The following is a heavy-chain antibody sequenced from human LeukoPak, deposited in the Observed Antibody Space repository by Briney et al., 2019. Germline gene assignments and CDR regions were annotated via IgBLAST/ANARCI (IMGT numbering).Heavy chain of an antibody. CDR3: ANIAAAGTFDY. V-gene: IGHV3-21*01. J-gene: IGHJ4*02. D-gene: IGHD6-13*01. CDR1: GFTFSSYS. Sequence: GGSLRLSCAASGFTFSSYSMNWVRQAPGEGLEWVSSISSSSSYIYYADSVKGRFTISRDNAKNSLYLQMNSLRAEDTAVYYCANIAAAGTFDYWGQGTLVTVSS. CDR2: ISSSSSYI.